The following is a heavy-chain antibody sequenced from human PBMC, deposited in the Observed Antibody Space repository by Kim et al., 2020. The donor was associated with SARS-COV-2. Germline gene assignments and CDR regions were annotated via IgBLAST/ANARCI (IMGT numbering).Heavy chain of an antibody. Sequence: SETLSLTCTVSGGSISSGGYYWSWIRQHPGKGLEWIGYIYYSGSTYYNPSLKSRVTISVDTSKNQFSLKLSSVTAADTAVYYCAREYFWSGYNQNWFDPWGQGTLVTVSS. D-gene: IGHD3-3*01. CDR2: IYYSGST. CDR1: GGSISSGGYY. J-gene: IGHJ5*02. CDR3: AREYFWSGYNQNWFDP. V-gene: IGHV4-31*03.